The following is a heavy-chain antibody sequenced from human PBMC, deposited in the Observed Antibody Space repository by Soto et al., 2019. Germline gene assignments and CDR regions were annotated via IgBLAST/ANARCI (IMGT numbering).Heavy chain of an antibody. D-gene: IGHD2-2*02. CDR3: TRPGYCSSTSCYTFDY. Sequence: QLGGSLRLSCTASGFTFGDYAMSWVRQAPGKGLEWVGFIRSKAYGGTTEYAASVKGRFTISRDDSKSIAYLQMNSLKTEDTAVYYCTRPGYCSSTSCYTFDYWGQGTLVTVSS. J-gene: IGHJ4*02. CDR2: IRSKAYGGTT. V-gene: IGHV3-49*04. CDR1: GFTFGDYA.